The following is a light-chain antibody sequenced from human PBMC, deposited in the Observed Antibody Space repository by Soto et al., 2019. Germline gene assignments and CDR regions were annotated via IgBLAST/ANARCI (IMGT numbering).Light chain of an antibody. Sequence: EIVMTQSPATLSVSPGERATLSCRASQSVSSNLAWYQQKPGQAPRLLIYGASTRATGIPARFSGSGSGTEFTLTISSLQYEDFAGYYCQQYNNWPPWTFGQGTQVEIK. J-gene: IGKJ1*01. V-gene: IGKV3D-15*01. CDR2: GAS. CDR1: QSVSSN. CDR3: QQYNNWPPWT.